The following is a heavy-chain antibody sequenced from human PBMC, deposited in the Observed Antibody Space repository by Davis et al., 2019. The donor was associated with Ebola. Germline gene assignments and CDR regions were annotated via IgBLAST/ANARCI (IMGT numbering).Heavy chain of an antibody. J-gene: IGHJ6*02. CDR1: GYTFTSYG. Sequence: AASVKVSCKASGYTFTSYGISWVRQAPGQGLEWMGWISAYNGNTNYAQKLQGRVTMTTDTSTSTAYMELRSLRSDDTAVYYCARGGYCSSTSCYTRVDYYYYGMDVWGQGTTVTVSS. V-gene: IGHV1-18*01. D-gene: IGHD2-2*02. CDR2: ISAYNGNT. CDR3: ARGGYCSSTSCYTRVDYYYYGMDV.